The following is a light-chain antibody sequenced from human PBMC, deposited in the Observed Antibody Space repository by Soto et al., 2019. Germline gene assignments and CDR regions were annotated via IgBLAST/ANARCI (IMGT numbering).Light chain of an antibody. CDR2: GAS. CDR3: QQYNTWPRT. CDR1: QSVSSD. Sequence: IGRAPCPETLYISAGDRAPLTRQASQSVSSDLAWYQQKPGQPPRLLVFGASTRATGIPAGFSGLGSGRHFTLTISSLQSEDFAVYYCQQYNTWPRTFGQGTKVDIK. J-gene: IGKJ1*01. V-gene: IGKV3-15*01.